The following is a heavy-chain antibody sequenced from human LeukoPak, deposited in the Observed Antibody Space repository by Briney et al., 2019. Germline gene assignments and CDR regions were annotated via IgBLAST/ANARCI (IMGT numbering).Heavy chain of an antibody. V-gene: IGHV1-46*04. D-gene: IGHD2-8*01. Sequence: GASVKVSCKASGYTFTSYYMHWVRQAPGQGLEWMGIINPSGGSTSYAQRLQGRVTITADKSTKTAYMELTSLRSEDTAVYYCARAGIPGYCTNVTCSNWLDPWGQGTLVTVSS. CDR2: INPSGGST. J-gene: IGHJ5*02. CDR3: ARAGIPGYCTNVTCSNWLDP. CDR1: GYTFTSYY.